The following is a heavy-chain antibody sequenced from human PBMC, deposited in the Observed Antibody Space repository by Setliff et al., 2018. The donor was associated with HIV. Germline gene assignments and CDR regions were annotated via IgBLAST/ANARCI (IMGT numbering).Heavy chain of an antibody. CDR2: IDYSGSA. CDR1: GGSISSGIHY. Sequence: SETLSLTCSVSGGSISSGIHYWNWIRQHPGKGLEWIGYIDYSGSAYYNPSLKSRVTISVDTSKNQFSLKLSSVTAADTAVYYCARSSTYYDSRAFDYWGQGTLVTVSS. CDR3: ARSSTYYDSRAFDY. D-gene: IGHD3-22*01. V-gene: IGHV4-31*03. J-gene: IGHJ4*02.